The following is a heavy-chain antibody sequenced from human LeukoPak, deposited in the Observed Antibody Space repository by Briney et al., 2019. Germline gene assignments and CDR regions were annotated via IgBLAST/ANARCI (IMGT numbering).Heavy chain of an antibody. J-gene: IGHJ5*02. D-gene: IGHD3-22*01. Sequence: PSETPSLTCTVSGGSISSSSYYRGWIRQPPGKGLEWIGSIYHSGSTYYNPSLKSRVTISVDTSKNQFSLKLSSVTAADTAVYYCARELSYYGSSGYTSSWFDPWGQGTLVTVSS. CDR3: ARELSYYGSSGYTSSWFDP. CDR1: GGSISSSSYY. CDR2: IYHSGST. V-gene: IGHV4-39*07.